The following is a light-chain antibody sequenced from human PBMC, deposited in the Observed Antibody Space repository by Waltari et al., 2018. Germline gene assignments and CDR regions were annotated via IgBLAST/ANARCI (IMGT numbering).Light chain of an antibody. CDR1: QGISNW. CDR3: QQGNSFPPT. J-gene: IGKJ1*01. Sequence: DIQMTQSPSSVSASVGDRVIITCRASQGISNWLAWYQQKPGKGPKLLIYAAAVLQTGVPSRFSGSGSGTDFTLTISNLQPEDFATYFCQQGNSFPPTFGQGTKVEVK. V-gene: IGKV1-12*01. CDR2: AAA.